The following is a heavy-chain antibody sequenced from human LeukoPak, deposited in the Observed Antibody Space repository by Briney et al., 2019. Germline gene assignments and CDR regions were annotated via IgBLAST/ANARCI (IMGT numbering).Heavy chain of an antibody. CDR1: GFTFSSYE. CDR2: ISSRGSII. CDR3: ARYWYFDL. V-gene: IGHV3-48*03. Sequence: GGSLRLSCAASGFTFSSYEMNWARQAPGKGLEWVSYISSRGSIIYYADSVKGRFTISRDNAKNSLYLQMNSLRAEDTAVYYCARYWYFDLWGRGTLVTVSS. J-gene: IGHJ2*01.